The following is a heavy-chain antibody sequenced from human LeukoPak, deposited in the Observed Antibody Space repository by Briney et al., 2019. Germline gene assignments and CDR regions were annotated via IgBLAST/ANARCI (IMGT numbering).Heavy chain of an antibody. CDR1: GFTFSSYA. CDR3: AKALYYYDSSGYY. J-gene: IGHJ4*02. Sequence: PGGSLRLSCAASGFTFSSYAMRWVRQAPGKGLEWVSAISGSGGSTYYADSVKGRFTISIDNSKNTLYVQMNSLRAEDTAVYYCAKALYYYDSSGYYWGQGTLVTVSS. V-gene: IGHV3-23*01. D-gene: IGHD3-22*01. CDR2: ISGSGGST.